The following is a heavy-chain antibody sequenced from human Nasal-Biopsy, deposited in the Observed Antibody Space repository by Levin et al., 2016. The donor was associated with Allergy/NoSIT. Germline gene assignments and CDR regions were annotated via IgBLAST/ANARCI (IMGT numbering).Heavy chain of an antibody. CDR3: VRGLPYGVSHWFDP. D-gene: IGHD4-17*01. V-gene: IGHV3-9*01. Sequence: SLRLSCAASGFTFDDYAMHWVRQAPGEGPQWVSGISWNGVNLGYADSVKGRFIISRDNAKKSLYLQMNSLRPEDTALYYCVRGLPYGVSHWFDPWGQGTLVTVSS. CDR2: ISWNGVNL. CDR1: GFTFDDYA. J-gene: IGHJ5*02.